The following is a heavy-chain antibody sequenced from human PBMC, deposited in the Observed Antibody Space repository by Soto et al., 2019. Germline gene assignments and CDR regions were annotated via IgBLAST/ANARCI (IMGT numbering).Heavy chain of an antibody. CDR3: ARTAAAGKYYYGMDV. D-gene: IGHD6-13*01. CDR1: GYSFTDYW. J-gene: IGHJ6*02. CDR2: IYPGDSDA. Sequence: PGESLKISCKASGYSFTDYWIGWVRQMPGKGLEWMGIIYPGDSDAKYSPSFQGQVTMSADKSISTAYLQWTSLQASDTAMYDCARTAAAGKYYYGMDVWGQGTTVTVSS. V-gene: IGHV5-51*01.